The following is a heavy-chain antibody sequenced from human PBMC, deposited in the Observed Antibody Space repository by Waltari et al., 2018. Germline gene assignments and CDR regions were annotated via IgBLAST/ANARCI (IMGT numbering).Heavy chain of an antibody. J-gene: IGHJ4*02. CDR2: FDPEDGEI. CDR1: GYTLIELS. V-gene: IGHV1-24*01. CDR3: ATLSMIRGVIVGFDY. Sequence: QVQLEQSGAEVKKPGASVKVSCTVSGYTLIELSMHWVRQAPGKGLEWMGGFDPEDGEIVYAQKFQGRVTMTEVTSTDTAYMELSSLRSEDTAVYYCATLSMIRGVIVGFDYWGQGTLVTVSS. D-gene: IGHD3-10*01.